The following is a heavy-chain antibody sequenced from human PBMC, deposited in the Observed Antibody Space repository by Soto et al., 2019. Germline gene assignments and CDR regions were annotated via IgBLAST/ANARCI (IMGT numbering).Heavy chain of an antibody. CDR3: ATQALKGIAADGSLDY. Sequence: QVQLQQWGAGLLKPSETLSLTCAVYGGSFSGYYWSWIRQPPGKGLEWIGEINHSGSTNYNPSLKSRVTISVDTYKNQFSLKLSSVTAADTAVYYCATQALKGIAADGSLDYWGQGTLVTVSS. CDR1: GGSFSGYY. J-gene: IGHJ4*02. V-gene: IGHV4-34*01. CDR2: INHSGST. D-gene: IGHD6-13*01.